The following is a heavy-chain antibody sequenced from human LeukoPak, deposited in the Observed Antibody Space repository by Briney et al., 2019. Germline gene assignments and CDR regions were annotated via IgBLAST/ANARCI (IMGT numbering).Heavy chain of an antibody. CDR1: GCTFSSYA. D-gene: IGHD3/OR15-3a*01. V-gene: IGHV1-69*05. Sequence: SVKVSCKASGCTFSSYAISWVRQAPGQGLEWMGRIIPFFATADYAQKFQGRVTITTDESTSTAYMELSSLRSDDTAVYYCAYGLALTGWFDPWGQGTLVTVSS. J-gene: IGHJ5*02. CDR3: AYGLALTGWFDP. CDR2: IIPFFATA.